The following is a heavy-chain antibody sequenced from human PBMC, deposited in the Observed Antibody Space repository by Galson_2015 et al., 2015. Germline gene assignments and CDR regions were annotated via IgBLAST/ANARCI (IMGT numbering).Heavy chain of an antibody. CDR3: ARCSTAVAASVKWFDP. D-gene: IGHD6-13*01. CDR1: GFTFSSYA. J-gene: IGHJ5*02. Sequence: SLRLSCAASGFTFSSYAVHWVRQAPGKGPEWVAVLSYDGTNKYYADSVKGRFTISRDNSKNTLYLQMNSLRTEDTAVYYCARCSTAVAASVKWFDPWGQGTLVTVSS. CDR2: LSYDGTNK. V-gene: IGHV3-30-3*01.